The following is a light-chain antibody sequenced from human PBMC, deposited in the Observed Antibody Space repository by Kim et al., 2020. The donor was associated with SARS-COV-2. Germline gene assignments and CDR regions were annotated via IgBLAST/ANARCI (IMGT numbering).Light chain of an antibody. V-gene: IGLV6-57*03. Sequence: GKAVTTSCTRSRGPIASNYVQWYQQRPNSVPATVIYDGDQRPSGVPDRFSGSIDSSSNSASLTISGLSADDEADYYCQSYDNTNVIFGGGTQLTVL. CDR3: QSYDNTNVI. CDR1: RGPIASNY. CDR2: DGD. J-gene: IGLJ2*01.